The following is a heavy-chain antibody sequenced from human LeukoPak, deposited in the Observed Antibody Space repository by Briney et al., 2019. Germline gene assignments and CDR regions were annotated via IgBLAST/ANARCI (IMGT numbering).Heavy chain of an antibody. V-gene: IGHV3-21*01. D-gene: IGHD3-10*01. CDR1: GFTFSSYS. Sequence: GGSLRLSCPASGFTFSSYSMNWVRQAPGKGLEWVSSISSSSSYIYYADSVKGRFTISRDNAKNSLYLQMNSLRAEDTAVYYCARDMISLITMVRGVIIDYWGQGTLVTVSS. J-gene: IGHJ4*02. CDR3: ARDMISLITMVRGVIIDY. CDR2: ISSSSSYI.